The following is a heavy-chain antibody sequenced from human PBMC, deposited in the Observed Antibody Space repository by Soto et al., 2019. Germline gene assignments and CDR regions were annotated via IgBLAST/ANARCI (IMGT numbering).Heavy chain of an antibody. Sequence: QVQLVQSGAEVKKPGASVKVSCKASGYTFTSYGISWVRQAPGQGLEWMGRISAYNGNTNYAQKLQGRVTMTTDTSTSTAYMELRSLRSDDTAVYYCARQYRVWGSYRETLFDPWGQGTLVTVSS. J-gene: IGHJ5*02. CDR3: ARQYRVWGSYRETLFDP. V-gene: IGHV1-18*01. CDR2: ISAYNGNT. CDR1: GYTFTSYG. D-gene: IGHD3-16*02.